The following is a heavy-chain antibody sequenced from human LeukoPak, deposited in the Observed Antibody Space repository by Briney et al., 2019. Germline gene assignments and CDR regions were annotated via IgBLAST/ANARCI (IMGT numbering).Heavy chain of an antibody. CDR2: ISSNGGST. CDR1: GFTFSSYA. J-gene: IGHJ3*02. Sequence: HPGGSLRLSCAASGFTFSSYAMHWVRQAPGKGLEYVSAISSNGGSTYYANSVKGRFTISRDNSKNTLYLQMGSLRAEDMAVYYCASYVWGTYRYSAFDIWGQGTKVTVSS. D-gene: IGHD3-16*02. V-gene: IGHV3-64*01. CDR3: ASYVWGTYRYSAFDI.